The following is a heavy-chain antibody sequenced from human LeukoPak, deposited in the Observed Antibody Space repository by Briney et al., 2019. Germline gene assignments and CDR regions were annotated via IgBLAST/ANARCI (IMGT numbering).Heavy chain of an antibody. CDR1: GGTFSSYA. D-gene: IGHD3-22*01. J-gene: IGHJ4*02. V-gene: IGHV1-69*13. Sequence: GASVKVSCKASGGTFSSYAISWVRQAPGQGLEWMGGIIPIFGTANYAQKFQGRVTITADESTSTAYMELSSLRSEDTAVYYCARGGRKDYYDSSGYYQARFEDWGQGTLVTVSS. CDR3: ARGGRKDYYDSSGYYQARFED. CDR2: IIPIFGTA.